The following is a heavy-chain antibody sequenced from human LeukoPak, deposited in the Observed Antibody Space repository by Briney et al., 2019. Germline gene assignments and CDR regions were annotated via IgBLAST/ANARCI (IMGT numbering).Heavy chain of an antibody. CDR1: GGSISSYY. CDR3: ARQGVGRSTNADY. J-gene: IGHJ4*02. V-gene: IGHV4-39*01. CDR2: IYYSGST. Sequence: LETLSLTCTVSGGSISSYYWGWIRQPPGKGLEWIGSIYYSGSTYYNPSLKSRVTISVDTSKNQFSLKLSSVTAADTAVYYCARQGVGRSTNADYWGQGTLVTVSS. D-gene: IGHD1-26*01.